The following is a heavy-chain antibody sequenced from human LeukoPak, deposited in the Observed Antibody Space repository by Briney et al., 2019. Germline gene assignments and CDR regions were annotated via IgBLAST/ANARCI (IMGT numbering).Heavy chain of an antibody. Sequence: SVKVSCKASGGTFSSYAISWVRQAPGQGLEWMGGIIPIFGTVNYAQKFQGRVTITADKSTSTAYMELSSLRSEDTAVYYCARSLFRFLERSYRSYYYYYMDVWGKGTTVTVSS. CDR2: IIPIFGTV. CDR3: ARSLFRFLERSYRSYYYYYMDV. CDR1: GGTFSSYA. J-gene: IGHJ6*03. V-gene: IGHV1-69*06. D-gene: IGHD3-3*01.